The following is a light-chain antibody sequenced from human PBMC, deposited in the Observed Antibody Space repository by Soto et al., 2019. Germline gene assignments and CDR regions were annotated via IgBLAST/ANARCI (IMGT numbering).Light chain of an antibody. V-gene: IGKV3-20*01. Sequence: EIVLSASPGALSLSLGGGATLSCRASQSVSSDYVAWYRQKPGQVPTVLIYRASTRATGIPDRFSGSGSGTDFTLTISRLEPEDFAVYYCQQYGSSPRTFGQGTKVDIK. J-gene: IGKJ1*01. CDR2: RAS. CDR3: QQYGSSPRT. CDR1: QSVSSDY.